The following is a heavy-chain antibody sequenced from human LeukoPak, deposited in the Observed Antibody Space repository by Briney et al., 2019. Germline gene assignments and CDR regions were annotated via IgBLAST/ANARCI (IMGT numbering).Heavy chain of an antibody. J-gene: IGHJ3*01. CDR1: EDSISSHV. Sequence: SETLSLTCTVTEDSISSHVWTWIRQAPGKGLEWLAYVSKSGSTIYNPSLQSRITISLKTSENQFSHKYTSVTASDKTVFFYARDDYGVFDAFDVWGQGTVVTVSS. CDR3: ARDDYGVFDAFDV. CDR2: VSKSGST. D-gene: IGHD3-16*01. V-gene: IGHV4-4*08.